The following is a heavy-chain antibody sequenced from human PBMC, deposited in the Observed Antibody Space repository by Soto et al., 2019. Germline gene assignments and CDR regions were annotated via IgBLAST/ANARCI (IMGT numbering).Heavy chain of an antibody. Sequence: LFLTCTVSGGSISSGGYYWSWIRQHPGKGLEWIGYIYYSGSTYYNPSLKSRVTISVDTSKNQFSLKLSSVTAADTAVYYCAREGTSSSWYSSSEFDIWGQGTMVTVSS. D-gene: IGHD6-13*01. CDR2: IYYSGST. CDR1: GGSISSGGYY. CDR3: AREGTSSSWYSSSEFDI. J-gene: IGHJ3*02. V-gene: IGHV4-31*03.